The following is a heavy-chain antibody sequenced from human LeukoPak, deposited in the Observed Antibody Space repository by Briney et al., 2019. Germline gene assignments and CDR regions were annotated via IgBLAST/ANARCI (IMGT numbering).Heavy chain of an antibody. CDR3: ARGRERELLIPDY. CDR2: MNPNSGNT. V-gene: IGHV1-8*01. J-gene: IGHJ4*02. D-gene: IGHD1-26*01. Sequence: ASVKVSCKASGYTFTSYDINWVRQATGQGLEWMGWMNPNSGNTGYAQKFQGRVTMTRNTSISTAYMELSSLRSEETAVYYCARGRERELLIPDYWGQGTLVTVSS. CDR1: GYTFTSYD.